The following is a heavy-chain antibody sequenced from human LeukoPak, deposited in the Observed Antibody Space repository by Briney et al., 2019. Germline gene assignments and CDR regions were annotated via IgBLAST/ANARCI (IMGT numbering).Heavy chain of an antibody. J-gene: IGHJ4*02. CDR2: IYYSGST. D-gene: IGHD1-1*01. Sequence: SETLSLTCTVSGGSISSHYWSWIRQPPGKGLEWIGYIYYSGSTNYNPSLKSRVTISVDTSKNQFSLKLSSVTAADTAVYYCAREYNWNDRGFFDYWGQGTLVTVSS. CDR3: AREYNWNDRGFFDY. CDR1: GGSISSHY. V-gene: IGHV4-59*11.